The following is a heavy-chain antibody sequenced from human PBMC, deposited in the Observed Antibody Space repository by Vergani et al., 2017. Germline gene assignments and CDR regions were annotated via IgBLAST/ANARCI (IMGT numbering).Heavy chain of an antibody. J-gene: IGHJ3*02. CDR1: GFTFDDYA. Sequence: EVQLVESGGGLVQPGGSLRLSCAASGFTFDDYAMHWVRQAPGKGLEWVSGIYSGGSTYYADSVKGRFTISRDNSKNTLYLQMNSLRAEDTAVYYCAREFYGDPDDAFDIWGQGTMVTVSS. V-gene: IGHV3-66*01. CDR2: IYSGGST. D-gene: IGHD4-17*01. CDR3: AREFYGDPDDAFDI.